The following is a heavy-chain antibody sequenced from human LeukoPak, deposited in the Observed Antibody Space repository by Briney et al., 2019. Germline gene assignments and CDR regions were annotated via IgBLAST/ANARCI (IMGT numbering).Heavy chain of an antibody. J-gene: IGHJ5*02. V-gene: IGHV1-2*02. CDR2: VHPNSGGT. Sequence: ASVKVSCKASGYTFTGYYMHWVRQAPGQGLEWMGWVHPNSGGTNYARKFQGRVTLTRDTSISTAYLELSRLRSDDTAVYYCARASYYYGSGYNWFDPWGQGTLVTVSS. CDR3: ARASYYYGSGYNWFDP. D-gene: IGHD3-10*01. CDR1: GYTFTGYY.